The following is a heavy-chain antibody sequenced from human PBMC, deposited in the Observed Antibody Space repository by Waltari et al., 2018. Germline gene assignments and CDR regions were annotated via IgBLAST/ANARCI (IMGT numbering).Heavy chain of an antibody. Sequence: EVQLVESGGGLVQHGGYLRISCAASGFTFSSYWMSWVRQAPGKGLEWVANIKQDGSEKYYVDSVKGRFTISRDNAKNSLYLQMNSLRAEDTAVYYCARAGQLSHDAFDIWGQGTMVTVSS. V-gene: IGHV3-7*01. CDR1: GFTFSSYW. D-gene: IGHD6-13*01. CDR3: ARAGQLSHDAFDI. J-gene: IGHJ3*02. CDR2: IKQDGSEK.